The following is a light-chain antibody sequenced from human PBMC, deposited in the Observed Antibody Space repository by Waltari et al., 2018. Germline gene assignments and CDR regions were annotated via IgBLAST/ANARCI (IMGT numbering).Light chain of an antibody. CDR1: QSVSSSY. CDR2: GAS. V-gene: IGKV3-20*01. Sequence: EIVLTQSPGTLSLSPGERATLSCKASQSVSSSYLAWYQQKPGHAPRLRIYGASSRATGIPDRFSGSGSGTDFTLTISRLEPEDFALYYCQQYGTSPPDTFGGGTKVELK. J-gene: IGKJ4*01. CDR3: QQYGTSPPDT.